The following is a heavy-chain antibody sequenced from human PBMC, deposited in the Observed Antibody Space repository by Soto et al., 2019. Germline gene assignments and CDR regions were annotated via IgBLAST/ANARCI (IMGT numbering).Heavy chain of an antibody. CDR1: GFTFHNYA. CDR3: AKDPSDSLTGYNNWFDP. J-gene: IGHJ5*02. D-gene: IGHD3-9*01. Sequence: DVQLVESGGGLVQPGRSLRLSCAASGFTFHNYAMHWVRQAPGKGLEWVAGISWNSGNIDFGDSVKGRFTISRDNAKNXXYLQMNSLRPDDTAVYYCAKDPSDSLTGYNNWFDPWGQGTLVTVSS. V-gene: IGHV3-9*01. CDR2: ISWNSGNI.